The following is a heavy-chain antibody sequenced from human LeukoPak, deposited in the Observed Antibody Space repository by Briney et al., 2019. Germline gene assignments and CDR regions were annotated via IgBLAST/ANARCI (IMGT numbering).Heavy chain of an antibody. V-gene: IGHV1-69*06. CDR3: ARAGDDFWSGSSFDY. CDR2: IIPIFGTA. D-gene: IGHD3-3*01. Sequence: ASVKVSCKASGGTFSSYAISWVRQAPGQGLEWMGGIIPIFGTADYAQKFQGRVTITADKSTSTAYMELSSLRSEDTAVYYCARAGDDFWSGSSFDYWGQGTLVTVSS. J-gene: IGHJ4*02. CDR1: GGTFSSYA.